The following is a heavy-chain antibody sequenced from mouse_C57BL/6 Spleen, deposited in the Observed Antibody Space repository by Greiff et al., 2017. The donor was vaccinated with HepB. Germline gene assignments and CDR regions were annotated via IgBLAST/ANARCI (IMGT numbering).Heavy chain of an antibody. Sequence: VKLMESGAELARPGASVKLSCKASGYTFTSYGISWVKQRTGQGLEWIGEIYPRSGNTYYNEKFKGKATLTADKSSSTAYMELRSLTSEDSAVYFCARDPGYAMDYWGQGTSVTVSS. CDR3: ARDPGYAMDY. J-gene: IGHJ4*01. CDR2: IYPRSGNT. V-gene: IGHV1-81*01. CDR1: GYTFTSYG.